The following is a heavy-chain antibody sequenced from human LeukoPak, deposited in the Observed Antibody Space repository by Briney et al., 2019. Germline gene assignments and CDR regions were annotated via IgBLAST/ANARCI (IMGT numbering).Heavy chain of an antibody. V-gene: IGHV4-31*03. Sequence: SETLSLTCTVSSGSISSSGYYWGWIRQPPGKGLEWIACIYYGGRTHYDPSLKSRVIISMDTSNNTFSLRLNSVTAADTAVYYCARGGVSGFNYRFSGTFDLWGQGTMVTMSS. CDR2: IYYGGRT. CDR3: ARGGVSGFNYRFSGTFDL. D-gene: IGHD5-18*01. J-gene: IGHJ3*01. CDR1: SGSISSSGYY.